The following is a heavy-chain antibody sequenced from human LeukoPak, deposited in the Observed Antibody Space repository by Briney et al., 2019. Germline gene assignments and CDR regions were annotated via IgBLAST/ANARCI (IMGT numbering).Heavy chain of an antibody. CDR2: ISSSSSSI. CDR1: GFTFRDFS. Sequence: GGSLRLSCAASGFTFRDFSMHWVRQAPGKGLEWVSSISSSSSSIYYSDSVKGRFTVSRDNAKNSLYLQMNSLRDEDTAVYYCAGSLRGGGWYMYWGQGTLVTVSS. CDR3: AGSLRGGGWYMY. V-gene: IGHV3-21*01. J-gene: IGHJ4*02. D-gene: IGHD6-19*01.